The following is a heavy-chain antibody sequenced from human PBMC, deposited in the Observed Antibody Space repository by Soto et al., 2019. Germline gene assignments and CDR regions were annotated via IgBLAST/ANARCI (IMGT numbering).Heavy chain of an antibody. D-gene: IGHD2-15*01. V-gene: IGHV4-4*02. J-gene: IGHJ5*02. Sequence: PSETLSLTCAVSSGSISGRNWWTWVRQPPGKGLEWIGEIYHSGSTNYNPSLKSRVTISVDKSKNQFSLKLNSVTAADTAVYYCARADCRWGSCYSSANWFDPWGKGTLVTVAS. CDR1: SGSISGRNW. CDR2: IYHSGST. CDR3: ARADCRWGSCYSSANWFDP.